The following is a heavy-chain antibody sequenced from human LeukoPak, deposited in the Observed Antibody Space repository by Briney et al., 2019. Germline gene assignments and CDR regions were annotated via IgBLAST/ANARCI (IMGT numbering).Heavy chain of an antibody. CDR2: INHSGST. CDR1: GGSFSGYY. J-gene: IGHJ5*02. CDR3: ARRSYYDILTGYYNNWFDP. D-gene: IGHD3-9*01. V-gene: IGHV4-34*01. Sequence: SETLSLTCAVYGGSFSGYYWSWIRQPPGKGLEWIGEINHSGSTNYNPSLKSRVTISVDTSKNQFSLKLSSVTAADTAVYYCARRSYYDILTGYYNNWFDPRGQGTLVTVSS.